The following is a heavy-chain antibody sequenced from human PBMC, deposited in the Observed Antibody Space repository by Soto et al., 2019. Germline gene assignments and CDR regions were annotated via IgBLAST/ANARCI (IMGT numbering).Heavy chain of an antibody. CDR1: GYTFTSYC. V-gene: IGHV1-18*04. CDR2: ISAYNGNT. J-gene: IGHJ5*02. D-gene: IGHD3-22*01. CDR3: ARGGGYYYDSSGYYKTPKPYNWFDP. Sequence: ASVKVSCKASGYTFTSYCISWVRQAPGQGLEWMGWISAYNGNTNYAQKLQGRVTMTTDTSTSTAYMELRSLRSDDTAVYYCARGGGYYYDSSGYYKTPKPYNWFDPWGQGTLVTVSS.